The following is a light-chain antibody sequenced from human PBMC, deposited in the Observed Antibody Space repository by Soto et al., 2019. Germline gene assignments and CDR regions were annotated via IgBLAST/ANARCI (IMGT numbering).Light chain of an antibody. J-gene: IGKJ2*01. CDR1: QSIGISS. CDR3: HQSGRSPYT. V-gene: IGKV3-20*01. Sequence: EIVLTQSPGTLSLSPGERATLSCRASQSIGISSLDWYQHKPGQTPSLLIYGASNRATGVPDRFRGCGSGTDFARIFSKLEPEDFSVYYCHQSGRSPYTFGQGTKLAI. CDR2: GAS.